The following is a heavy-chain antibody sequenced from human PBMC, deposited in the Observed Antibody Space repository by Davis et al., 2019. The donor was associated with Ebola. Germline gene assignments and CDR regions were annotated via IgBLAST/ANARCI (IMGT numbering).Heavy chain of an antibody. CDR1: GGSISRSSYY. J-gene: IGHJ4*02. CDR2: IYYSGST. D-gene: IGHD3-22*01. V-gene: IGHV4-39*01. CDR3: ARRVYDSSGYRIDY. Sequence: MPSETLSLTCTVSGGSISRSSYYWGWIRQPPGKGLEWIGSIYYSGSTYYNPSLKSRATISVDTSKNQFSLKLSPVTAADTAVYYCARRVYDSSGYRIDYWGQGTLVTVSS.